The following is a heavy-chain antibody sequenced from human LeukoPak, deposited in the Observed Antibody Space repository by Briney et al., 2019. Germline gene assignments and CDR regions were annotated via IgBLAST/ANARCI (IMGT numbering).Heavy chain of an antibody. CDR3: ARAGDSGWYPTPFVY. CDR1: GGSFSGYY. V-gene: IGHV4-59*01. D-gene: IGHD6-19*01. CDR2: IYYSGST. Sequence: KPSETLSLTCAVYGGSFSGYYWSWIRQPPGKGLEWIGYIYYSGSTNYNPSLKSRVTISVDTSKNQFSLKLSSVTAADTAVYYCARAGDSGWYPTPFVYWGQGTLVTVSS. J-gene: IGHJ4*02.